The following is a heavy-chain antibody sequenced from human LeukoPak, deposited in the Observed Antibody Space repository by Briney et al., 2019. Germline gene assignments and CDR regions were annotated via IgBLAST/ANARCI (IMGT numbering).Heavy chain of an antibody. CDR1: GGSISSYY. CDR3: AGSGDYDPNWFDP. CDR2: IYYSGST. J-gene: IGHJ5*02. V-gene: IGHV4-59*01. D-gene: IGHD4-17*01. Sequence: SETLSLTCTVSGGSISSYYWSWIRQPPGKGLEWIGYIYYSGSTNYNPSLKSRVTISVDTSKNQFSLKLSSVTAADTAVYYCAGSGDYDPNWFDPWGQGTLVTVSS.